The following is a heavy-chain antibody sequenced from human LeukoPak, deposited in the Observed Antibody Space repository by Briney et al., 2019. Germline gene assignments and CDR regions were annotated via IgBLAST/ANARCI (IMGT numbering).Heavy chain of an antibody. CDR1: GFTFSSYA. CDR2: ISYDGGNK. J-gene: IGHJ5*02. CDR3: ARAWFDP. V-gene: IGHV3-30*04. Sequence: GGSLRLSCAASGFTFSSYAMHWVRQAPGKGLEWVAVISYDGGNKYYADSVKGRFTISRDNSKNTLYLQMNSLRAEDTAVYYCARAWFDPWGQGTLVTVSS.